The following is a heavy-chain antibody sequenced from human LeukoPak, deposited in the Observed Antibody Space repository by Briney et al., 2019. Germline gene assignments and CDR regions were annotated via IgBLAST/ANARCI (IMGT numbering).Heavy chain of an antibody. V-gene: IGHV3-48*03. Sequence: RPGGSLRLSCAASGFTFSSYEMHWARQAPGKGLEWVSYISSGGSTIYYADSVMGRFTISRDNAKNSLYLQMSSLRAEDTAVYYCAREGHYYFDYWGRGTLVTVSS. CDR1: GFTFSSYE. CDR3: AREGHYYFDY. CDR2: ISSGGSTI. J-gene: IGHJ4*02. D-gene: IGHD2-21*02.